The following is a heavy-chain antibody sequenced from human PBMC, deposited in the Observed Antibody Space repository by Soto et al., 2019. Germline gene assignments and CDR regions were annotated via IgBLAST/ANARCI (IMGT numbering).Heavy chain of an antibody. CDR2: ISSSGSTI. Sequence: GGSLRLSCAASGFTFSDYYMSWIRQAPGKGLEWVSYISSSGSTIYYADSVKGRFTISRDNAKNSLDLQMNGLVAEDTAVYYCARDLVVVVAATPGTSYYYYYYMDVWGKGTTVTVSS. V-gene: IGHV3-11*01. CDR3: ARDLVVVVAATPGTSYYYYYYMDV. D-gene: IGHD2-15*01. CDR1: GFTFSDYY. J-gene: IGHJ6*03.